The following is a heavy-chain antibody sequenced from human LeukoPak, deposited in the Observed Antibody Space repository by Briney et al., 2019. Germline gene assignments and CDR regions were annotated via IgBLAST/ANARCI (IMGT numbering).Heavy chain of an antibody. J-gene: IGHJ4*02. CDR2: IYHSGST. D-gene: IGHD3-9*01. CDR1: GGSISSGGYS. Sequence: SETLSLTCAVSGGSISSGGYSWSWIRQPPGEGLEWIGYIYHSGSTYYNPSLKSRVTISVDRSKNQFSLKLSSVTAADTAVYYCARTKLRYFDYWGQGTLVTVSS. V-gene: IGHV4-30-2*01. CDR3: ARTKLRYFDY.